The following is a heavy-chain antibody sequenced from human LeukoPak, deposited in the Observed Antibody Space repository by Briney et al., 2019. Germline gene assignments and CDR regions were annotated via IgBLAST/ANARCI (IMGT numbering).Heavy chain of an antibody. Sequence: PSETLSLTCTVSGGSISSSSYYWGWIRQPPGKGLEWIGSIYYSGSTYYNPSLKSRVTISVDTSKNQFSLKLSSVTAADTAVYYCASRGSARTVTTCRGLCWGQGTLVTVSS. J-gene: IGHJ4*02. V-gene: IGHV4-39*01. D-gene: IGHD4-17*01. CDR2: IYYSGST. CDR1: GGSISSSSYY. CDR3: ASRGSARTVTTCRGLC.